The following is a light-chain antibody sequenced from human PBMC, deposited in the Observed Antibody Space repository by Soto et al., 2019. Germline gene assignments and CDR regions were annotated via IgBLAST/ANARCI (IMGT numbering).Light chain of an antibody. CDR3: SAYTARSTLV. Sequence: QSALTQPASVSGSAGQAITISCSGTMRDVGAYNLVSWYQQHPVTAPKLIIYEVRNRPSGISARFSGSRSVNTASLTISGLQSEDEGDYYCSAYTARSTLVFGGGTKVTVL. J-gene: IGLJ3*02. V-gene: IGLV2-14*01. CDR2: EVR. CDR1: MRDVGAYNL.